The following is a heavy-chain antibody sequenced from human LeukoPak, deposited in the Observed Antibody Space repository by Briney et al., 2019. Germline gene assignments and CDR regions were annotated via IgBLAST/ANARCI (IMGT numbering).Heavy chain of an antibody. CDR2: INDNGDMT. CDR3: AKAKRPWQWLGGFDP. V-gene: IGHV3-9*01. J-gene: IGHJ5*02. Sequence: GRSLRLSCAAYEFSFDAFAMTWVRQAPGRGLEWVSSINDNGDMTDYADSVKGRFTISRDNAKKYAFLEINSLRSEDTAIYFCAKAKRPWQWLGGFDPWGQGTLVIVSS. CDR1: EFSFDAFA. D-gene: IGHD6-19*01.